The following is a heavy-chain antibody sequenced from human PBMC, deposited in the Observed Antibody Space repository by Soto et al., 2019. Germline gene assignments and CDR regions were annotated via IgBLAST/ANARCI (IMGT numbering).Heavy chain of an antibody. J-gene: IGHJ6*03. CDR2: INHSGST. D-gene: IGHD6-13*01. Sequence: PSETLSLTCAVYGGSFSGYYWSWIRQPPGKGLEWIGEINHSGSTNYNPSLKSRVTISVDTSKNQFSLKLSSVTAADTAVYYCARGLLVAAEDYYYYMDVWGKGTTVTVPS. CDR3: ARGLLVAAEDYYYYMDV. CDR1: GGSFSGYY. V-gene: IGHV4-34*01.